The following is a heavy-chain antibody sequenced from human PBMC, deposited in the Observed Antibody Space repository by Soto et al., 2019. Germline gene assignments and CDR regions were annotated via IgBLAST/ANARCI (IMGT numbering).Heavy chain of an antibody. V-gene: IGHV3-30*18. CDR1: GFTFSSYG. CDR3: AKDLTGTTPGYYYYGMDV. Sequence: GGSPRLSCAASGFTFSSYGMHWVRQAPGKGLEWVAVISYDGSNKYYADSVKGRFTISRDNSKNTLYLQMNSLRAEDTAVYYCAKDLTGTTPGYYYYGMDVWGQGTTVTVSS. D-gene: IGHD1-7*01. J-gene: IGHJ6*02. CDR2: ISYDGSNK.